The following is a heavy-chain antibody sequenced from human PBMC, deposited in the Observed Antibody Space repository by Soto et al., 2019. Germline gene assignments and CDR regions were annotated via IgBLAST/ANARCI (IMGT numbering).Heavy chain of an antibody. D-gene: IGHD4-17*01. CDR2: IIPIFGTA. J-gene: IGHJ6*02. CDR3: ARRSPTYGDYGMDV. CDR1: GGTFSSYA. Sequence: QVQLVQSGAEVKKPGSSVKVSCKASGGTFSSYAISWVRQAPGQGLEWMGGIIPIFGTANYAQKFQGRVTITADESTSPAYMELSRLRSEDTAVYYCARRSPTYGDYGMDVWGQGTTVTVSS. V-gene: IGHV1-69*12.